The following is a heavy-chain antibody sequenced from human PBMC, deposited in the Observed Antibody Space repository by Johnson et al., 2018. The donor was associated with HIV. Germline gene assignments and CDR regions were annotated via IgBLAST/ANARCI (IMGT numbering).Heavy chain of an antibody. Sequence: EVQLVESGGGLVQPGGSLRLSCAASGFTFSGSAMHWVRQASGKGLEWVGRIRSNANSYATAYAASVKGRFTISRADAKDSVYLQMHSLRTEDTAVYYCVRESLRPIPVNGPGDAPFDIWGRGTTVTVSS. D-gene: IGHD6-19*01. CDR1: GFTFSGSA. J-gene: IGHJ3*02. V-gene: IGHV3-73*01. CDR2: IRSNANSYAT. CDR3: VRESLRPIPVNGPGDAPFDI.